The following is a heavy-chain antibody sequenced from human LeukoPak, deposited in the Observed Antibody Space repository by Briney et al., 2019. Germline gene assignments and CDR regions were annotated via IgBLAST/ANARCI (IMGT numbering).Heavy chain of an antibody. Sequence: GGSLRLSCVASGFTFSSYGMHWVRQAPGKGLEWVAVMSYDGSNKYYADSAKGRFTISRDNSKNTLYLQMNSLRDEDTAVYYCAKQYSSSWYAVDYWGQGTLVTVSS. CDR2: MSYDGSNK. J-gene: IGHJ4*02. D-gene: IGHD6-13*01. CDR1: GFTFSSYG. CDR3: AKQYSSSWYAVDY. V-gene: IGHV3-30*18.